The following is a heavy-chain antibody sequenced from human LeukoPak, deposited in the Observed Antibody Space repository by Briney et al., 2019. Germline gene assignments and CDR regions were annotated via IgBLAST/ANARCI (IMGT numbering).Heavy chain of an antibody. CDR1: GYTFTSYD. V-gene: IGHV1-8*01. CDR2: MSPNSGNT. D-gene: IGHD3-22*01. CDR3: ARAPYYFDSSGWD. J-gene: IGHJ4*02. Sequence: ASVKVSCKASGYTFTSYDINWVRQATGQGLEWMGWMSPNSGNTGYAQKFQGGVTMTRNTSISTAYMELSSLKSEDTAVYYCARAPYYFDSSGWDWGQGTLVTVSS.